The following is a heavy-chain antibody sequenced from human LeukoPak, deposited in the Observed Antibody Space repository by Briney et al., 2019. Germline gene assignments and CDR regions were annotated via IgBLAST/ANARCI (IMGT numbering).Heavy chain of an antibody. D-gene: IGHD1-26*01. CDR3: AKGTSYCSY. J-gene: IGHJ4*02. CDR2: IWYDGSNK. CDR1: GFTFSSYG. V-gene: IGHV3-33*06. Sequence: GRSLRLSCAASGFTFSSYGMHWVRQAPGKGLEWVAVIWYDGSNKYYADSVKGRFTISRDNSKNTLYLQMNILRAEDTAVYYCAKGTSYCSYWGQGTLVTVSS.